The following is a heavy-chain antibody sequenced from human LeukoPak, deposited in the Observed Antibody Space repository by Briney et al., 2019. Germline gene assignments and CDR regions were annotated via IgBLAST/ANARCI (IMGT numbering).Heavy chain of an antibody. CDR2: ISAGGGAT. V-gene: IGHV3-23*01. D-gene: IGHD1-26*01. J-gene: IGHJ3*02. CDR1: GFTFSTYA. CDR3: AKDKGWELLLDAFDI. Sequence: GGSLRLSCAASGFTFSTYAMHWVRQAPGKGLEWVSTISAGGGATYYADSVKGRFTISRDNSKNTLYLQMNSLRAEDTAGYYCAKDKGWELLLDAFDIWGQGTMVTVSS.